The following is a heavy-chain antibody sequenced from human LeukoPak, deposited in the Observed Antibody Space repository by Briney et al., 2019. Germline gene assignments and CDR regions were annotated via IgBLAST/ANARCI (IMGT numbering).Heavy chain of an antibody. D-gene: IGHD2-15*01. J-gene: IGHJ6*02. CDR3: ARDWEDVVVVAAYGMDV. CDR1: GYTFSSYA. CDR2: IIPIFGTA. V-gene: IGHV1-69*13. Sequence: GASVKVSCKASGYTFSSYAISWVRQAPGQGLEWMGGIIPIFGTANYAQKFQGRVTITADESTSTAYMELSSLRSEDTAVYYCARDWEDVVVVAAYGMDVWGQGTTVTVSS.